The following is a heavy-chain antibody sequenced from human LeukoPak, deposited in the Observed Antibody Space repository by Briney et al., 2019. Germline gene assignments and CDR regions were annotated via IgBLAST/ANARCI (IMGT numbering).Heavy chain of an antibody. CDR2: ISWNSGSI. J-gene: IGHJ4*02. CDR1: GFTFDDYA. CDR3: ANSHSSGWYDLVY. D-gene: IGHD6-19*01. Sequence: GGSLRLSCAASGFTFDDYAMHWVRQAPGKGLEWVSGISWNSGSIGYADSVKGRFTISRDNAKNSLYLQMNSLRAEDMALYYCANSHSSGWYDLVYWGQGTLVTVSS. V-gene: IGHV3-9*03.